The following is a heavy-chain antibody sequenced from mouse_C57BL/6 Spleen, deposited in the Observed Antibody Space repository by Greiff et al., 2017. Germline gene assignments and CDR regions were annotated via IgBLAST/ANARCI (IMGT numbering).Heavy chain of an antibody. V-gene: IGHV1-76*01. CDR2: IYPGSGNT. CDR3: ARGGITTVSYAMDY. CDR1: GYTFTDYY. D-gene: IGHD1-1*01. J-gene: IGHJ4*01. Sequence: QVQLQQSGAELVRPGASVKLSCKASGYTFTDYYINWVKQRPGQGLEWIARIYPGSGNTYYNEKFKGKATLTAEKSSSTAYMQLSSLTSEDSAVYFCARGGITTVSYAMDYWGQGTSVTVSS.